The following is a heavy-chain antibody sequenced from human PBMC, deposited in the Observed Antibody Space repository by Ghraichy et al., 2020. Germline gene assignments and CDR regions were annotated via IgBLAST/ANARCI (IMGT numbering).Heavy chain of an antibody. CDR1: GYTFTDFG. V-gene: IGHV1-18*04. Sequence: ASVKVSCKASGYTFTDFGITWVRQAPGQGFEWMGWLNTNNGDTNYAQNLQDRVTMTTDTSTSTAYMELRSLRSDDTAMYYCARELAAAATDIDYWGQGTLVTVSS. J-gene: IGHJ4*02. CDR2: LNTNNGDT. CDR3: ARELAAAATDIDY. D-gene: IGHD6-13*01.